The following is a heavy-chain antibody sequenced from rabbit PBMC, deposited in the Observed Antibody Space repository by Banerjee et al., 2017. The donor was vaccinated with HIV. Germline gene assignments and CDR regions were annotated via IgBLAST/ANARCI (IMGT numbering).Heavy chain of an antibody. CDR3: ATFTTSSGGANHL. V-gene: IGHV1S40*01. J-gene: IGHJ4*01. CDR1: GIDFSSYYY. CDR2: IYAGSSGST. D-gene: IGHD1-1*01. Sequence: QSLEESGGGLVKPGGTLTLTCKASGIDFSSYYYMCWVRQAPGKGLELIACIYAGSSGSTYYASWAKGRFTISKTSSTTVTLQMTSLTAADTATYFCATFTTSSGGANHLWGQGTLVTVS.